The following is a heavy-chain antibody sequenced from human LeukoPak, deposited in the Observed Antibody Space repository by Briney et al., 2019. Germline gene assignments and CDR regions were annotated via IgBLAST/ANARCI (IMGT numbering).Heavy chain of an antibody. Sequence: GGSLRLSCAATGFSFSNYWFHWVRQAPGEGLVWVSRTNEHGTIINYADSVKGRFTISRDNAKNTLYLQMNSLSTEDSALYYCVVDLSGSADYWGQGTLVTVSS. CDR1: GFSFSNYW. V-gene: IGHV3-74*01. J-gene: IGHJ4*02. D-gene: IGHD3-10*01. CDR3: VVDLSGSADY. CDR2: TNEHGTII.